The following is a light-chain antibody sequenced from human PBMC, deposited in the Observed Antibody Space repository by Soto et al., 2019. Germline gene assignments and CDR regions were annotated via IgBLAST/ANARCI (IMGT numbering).Light chain of an antibody. CDR3: AAWDGSLPLV. CDR2: SNN. V-gene: IGLV1-44*01. Sequence: QSVLTQPPSASGTPGQRVTISCSGSSSNIGSNTVNWYQQLPGTAPKLLIYSNNQRPSGVPDRFSGSTSGTSASLAISGLQAEEEADYYCAAWDGSLPLVFGGGTKLTVL. J-gene: IGLJ2*01. CDR1: SSNIGSNT.